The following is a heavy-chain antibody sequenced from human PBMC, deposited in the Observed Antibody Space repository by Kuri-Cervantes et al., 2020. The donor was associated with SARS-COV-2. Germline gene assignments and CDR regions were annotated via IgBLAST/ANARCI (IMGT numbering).Heavy chain of an antibody. Sequence: GGSLRLSCAASGFTFSSYGMHWVRQAPGKGLEWVAFIRYDGSNKYYADSVKGRFTISRDNSKNTLYLQMNSLRAEDTALYYCAKDRDSGYGLNFDYWGQGTLVTVSS. D-gene: IGHD5-12*01. CDR2: IRYDGSNK. CDR3: AKDRDSGYGLNFDY. V-gene: IGHV3-30*02. J-gene: IGHJ4*02. CDR1: GFTFSSYG.